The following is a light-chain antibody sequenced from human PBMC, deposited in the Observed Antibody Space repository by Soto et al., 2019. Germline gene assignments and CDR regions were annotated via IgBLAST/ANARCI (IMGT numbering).Light chain of an antibody. J-gene: IGKJ1*01. V-gene: IGKV3-20*01. Sequence: ENVFTLSPATVSLSPGDRATLSCRASQSVSSNLVWYQQKPGQAPRLLIYGASNRATGIPDRFSGSGSGTGFTLTISRLEPEDFAVYYCQQYGSSGTFGQGTKVDIK. CDR3: QQYGSSGT. CDR2: GAS. CDR1: QSVSSN.